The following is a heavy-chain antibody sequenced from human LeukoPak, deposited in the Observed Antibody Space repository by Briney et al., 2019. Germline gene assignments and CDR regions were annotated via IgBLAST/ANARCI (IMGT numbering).Heavy chain of an antibody. J-gene: IGHJ4*02. CDR1: GFTFSGAW. Sequence: GGSLRLSCAASGFTFSGAWVTWVRQGPGKGLEWVGRIKSDGTTDYATPVQGRFIISRDDSTDTVSLQMDSLRSDDTAVYFCATDIPGLGVGELDYWGQGTPVIVSS. CDR2: IKSDGTT. V-gene: IGHV3-15*01. D-gene: IGHD4-17*01. CDR3: ATDIPGLGVGELDY.